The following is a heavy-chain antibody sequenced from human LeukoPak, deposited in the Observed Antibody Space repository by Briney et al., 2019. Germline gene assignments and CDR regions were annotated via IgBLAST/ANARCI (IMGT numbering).Heavy chain of an antibody. CDR2: IYYSGSI. J-gene: IGHJ5*02. CDR1: GGSISSSVGYY. V-gene: IGHV4-39*01. Sequence: SETLSLTCTVSGGSISSSVGYYWGWIRQPPGKGLEYIGSIYYSGSIYYNPSLRSRVTISVDTSKDQFSLKLSSVTAADTAVYYCTRTFYSSPNNWFDPWGQGTLVTVSS. CDR3: TRTFYSSPNNWFDP. D-gene: IGHD2/OR15-2a*01.